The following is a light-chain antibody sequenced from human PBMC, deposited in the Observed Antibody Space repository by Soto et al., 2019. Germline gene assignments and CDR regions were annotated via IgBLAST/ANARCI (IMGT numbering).Light chain of an antibody. CDR1: QSVSSN. J-gene: IGKJ2*01. CDR3: QHSKFWPNP. V-gene: IGKV3D-15*03. Sequence: EIAEFRATLFVSPRKRATLSCRASQSVSSNLAWYQQKPGQAPRLLIYRASIRATGVPARFSGSGSGTEFTLTICVLQSEDVPSYFCQHSKFWPNPFGQGTK. CDR2: RAS.